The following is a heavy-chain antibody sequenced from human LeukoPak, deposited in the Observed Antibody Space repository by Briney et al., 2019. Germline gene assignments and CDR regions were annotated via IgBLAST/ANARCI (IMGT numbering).Heavy chain of an antibody. CDR1: GFTFTNYA. D-gene: IGHD2-21*01. V-gene: IGHV3-23*01. CDR3: AKDRHCFASRTYGVDY. Sequence: GSLRLSCAVSGFTFTNYAMNWVRQAPGKGLEWGSIISGGGGSTSYADSVRGRFTISRDSFQNTLFLQMNSQRAEETAVYYCAKDRHCFASRTYGVDYWGQGTLVTVSS. J-gene: IGHJ4*02. CDR2: ISGGGGST.